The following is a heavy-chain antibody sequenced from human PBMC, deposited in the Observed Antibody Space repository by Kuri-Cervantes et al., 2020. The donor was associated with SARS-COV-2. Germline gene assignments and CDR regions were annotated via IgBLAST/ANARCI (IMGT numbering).Heavy chain of an antibody. Sequence: SETLSLTCTVSGGSISSYYWSWIRQPPGKGLEWIGYISYSGGTNYNPSLKSRVSISADSSKNQFSLKMRSVTAADTAVYFCARGLVEVLPSPILGLGPYYYSYHIDVWGQGTAVTVSS. CDR3: ARGLVEVLPSPILGLGPYYYSYHIDV. V-gene: IGHV4-59*12. CDR2: ISYSGGT. J-gene: IGHJ6*02. D-gene: IGHD3-16*01. CDR1: GGSISSYY.